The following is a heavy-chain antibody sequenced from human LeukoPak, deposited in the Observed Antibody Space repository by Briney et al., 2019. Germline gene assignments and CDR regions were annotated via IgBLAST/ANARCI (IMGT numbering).Heavy chain of an antibody. CDR2: ISGSGGST. V-gene: IGHV3-23*01. Sequence: GGFLRLSCAASGFTFSSYAMSWVRQAPGKGLEWVSAISGSGGSTYYADSVKGRFTISRDNSKNTLYLQMNSLRAEDTAVYYCANSPDFWSGYLDYWGQGTLVTVSS. CDR3: ANSPDFWSGYLDY. J-gene: IGHJ4*02. CDR1: GFTFSSYA. D-gene: IGHD3-3*01.